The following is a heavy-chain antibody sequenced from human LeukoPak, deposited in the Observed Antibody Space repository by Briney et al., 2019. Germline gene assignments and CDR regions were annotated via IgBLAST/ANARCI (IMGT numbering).Heavy chain of an antibody. CDR1: GFTVSSYA. CDR2: ISYDGSNK. J-gene: IGHJ3*02. CDR3: ARDNTMVRGAFDI. Sequence: GGSLRLSCAASGFTVSSYAMHWVRQAPGKGLEWVAVISYDGSNKYYADSVKGRFTISRDNSENTLYLQMNSLRAEDTAVYYCARDNTMVRGAFDIWGQGTMVTVSS. D-gene: IGHD3-10*01. V-gene: IGHV3-30-3*01.